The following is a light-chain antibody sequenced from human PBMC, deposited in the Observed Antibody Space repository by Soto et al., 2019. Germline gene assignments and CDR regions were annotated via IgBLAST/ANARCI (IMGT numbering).Light chain of an antibody. J-gene: IGLJ1*01. CDR1: SSNIGAGYD. Sequence: QSVLTQPPSVSGAPGQRVTISCTGSSSNIGAGYDVHWYQQVPGTSPKLLIYGNSNRPSGVSDRFSDSKSGTSSSLAIAGLQAEDEADYYCQSYDSSPSGYVFGTGTKITVI. V-gene: IGLV1-40*01. CDR3: QSYDSSPSGYV. CDR2: GNS.